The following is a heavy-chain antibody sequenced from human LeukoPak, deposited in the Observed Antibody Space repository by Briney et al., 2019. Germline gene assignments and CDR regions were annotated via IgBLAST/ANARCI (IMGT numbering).Heavy chain of an antibody. CDR1: GFTFSSYE. CDR2: ISSSGSTT. CDR3: VRTYYDILTAYNPYFVY. V-gene: IGHV3-48*03. Sequence: GWSLRLSYAASGFTFSSYEMNWLRQAPGKVLEWVSYISSSGSTTYYPDSVKGRFTISRDNAKNSLYLQMNSLRVEDTAVYYCVRTYYDILTAYNPYFVYWGQGILVTVSS. D-gene: IGHD3-9*01. J-gene: IGHJ4*02.